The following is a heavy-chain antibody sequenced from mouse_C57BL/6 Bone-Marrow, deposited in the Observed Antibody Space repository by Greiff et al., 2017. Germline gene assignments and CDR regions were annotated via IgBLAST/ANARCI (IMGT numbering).Heavy chain of an antibody. CDR3: ARHGSSLAWFAY. D-gene: IGHD1-1*01. CDR2: ISSGGSYT. J-gene: IGHJ3*01. CDR1: GFTFSSYG. Sequence: EVQLQESGGDLVKPGGSLKLSCAASGFTFSSYGMSWVRQTPDKRLEWVATISSGGSYTYYPDSVKGRFTISRDNAKNTLYLQMSSLKSEDTAMYYCARHGSSLAWFAYWGQGTLVTVSA. V-gene: IGHV5-6*01.